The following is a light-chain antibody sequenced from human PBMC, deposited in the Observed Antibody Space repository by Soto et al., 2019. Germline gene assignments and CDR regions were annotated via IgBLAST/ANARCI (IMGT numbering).Light chain of an antibody. Sequence: DIQMTQSPSSLSASVGDRVTITCQASQNINNYLNWYQQKPGRAPKLLIYDASNLEAGVPSRFSGSGSGTYFTFTITRLLPDDIATYSCQQYENLPTLGQGTPLETK. V-gene: IGKV1-33*01. CDR3: QQYENLPT. CDR1: QNINNY. CDR2: DAS. J-gene: IGKJ5*01.